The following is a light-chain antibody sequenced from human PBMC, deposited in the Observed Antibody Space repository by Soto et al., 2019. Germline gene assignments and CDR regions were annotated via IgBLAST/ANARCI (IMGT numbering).Light chain of an antibody. CDR2: EVS. CDR3: SSYTSSSTRL. Sequence: QSALTQPASVSGSPGQSITISCTGTSSDVGGYNYVSWYQQHPGKAPKLMIYEVSNRPSGVSNRFSGSKSGNTASLTISGLQAEYESDYYCSSYTSSSTRLFGGGTKLTFL. J-gene: IGLJ3*02. CDR1: SSDVGGYNY. V-gene: IGLV2-14*01.